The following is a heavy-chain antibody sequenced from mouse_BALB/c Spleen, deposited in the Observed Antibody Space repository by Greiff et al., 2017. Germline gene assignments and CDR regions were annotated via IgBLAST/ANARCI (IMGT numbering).Heavy chain of an antibody. D-gene: IGHD2-12*01. J-gene: IGHJ3*01. CDR3: ASYYKGAY. Sequence: EVQLVESGGGLVKPGGSLKLSCAASGFTFSSYAMSWVRQSPEKRLEWVAEISSGGSYTYYPDTVTGRFTISRDNAKNTLYLEMSSLRSEDTAMYYCASYYKGAYWGQGTLVTVSA. CDR2: ISSGGSYT. V-gene: IGHV5-9-4*01. CDR1: GFTFSSYA.